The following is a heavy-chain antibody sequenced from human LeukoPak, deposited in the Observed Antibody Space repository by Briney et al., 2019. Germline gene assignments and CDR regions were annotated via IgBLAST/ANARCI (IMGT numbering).Heavy chain of an antibody. CDR1: GFTFSSYW. V-gene: IGHV3-7*01. CDR2: IKQDGSEK. D-gene: IGHD6-13*01. J-gene: IGHJ6*03. CDR3: ARGGGAAAGYYYYYMDV. Sequence: GGSLRLSCAASGFTFSSYWMGWVRQAPGKGLEWVANIKQDGSEKYYVDSVKGRFTISRDDAKNSLYLQMNSLRAEDTAVYYCARGGGAAAGYYYYYMDVWGKGTTVTVSS.